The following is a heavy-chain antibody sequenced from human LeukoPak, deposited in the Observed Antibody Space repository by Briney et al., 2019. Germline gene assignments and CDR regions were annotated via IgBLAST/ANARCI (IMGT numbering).Heavy chain of an antibody. CDR1: GGSISSYY. D-gene: IGHD3-22*01. CDR3: ARAGGYSSGYAY. Sequence: SETLSLTCTVSGGSISSYYWSWIRQPPGKGLEWIGYIYYSGSTDYNPSLKSRVTISVDTSKNQFSLKLSSVTAADTAVYYCARAGGYSSGYAYWGQGTLVTVSS. J-gene: IGHJ4*02. CDR2: IYYSGST. V-gene: IGHV4-59*01.